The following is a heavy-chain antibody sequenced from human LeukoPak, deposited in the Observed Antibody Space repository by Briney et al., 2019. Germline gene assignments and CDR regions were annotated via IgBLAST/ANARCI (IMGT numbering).Heavy chain of an antibody. J-gene: IGHJ5*02. CDR2: INSDGSST. CDR1: GFTFSSYW. D-gene: IGHD2-8*01. V-gene: IGHV3-74*01. Sequence: PGGSLRLSCAASGFTFSSYWMHWVRQAPGKGLVWVSRINSDGSSTSYADSVKGRFTISRDNAKNTLYLQMNSLRAEDTGGYYCARDTGYCTNGVCSFDPWGQGTLVTVSS. CDR3: ARDTGYCTNGVCSFDP.